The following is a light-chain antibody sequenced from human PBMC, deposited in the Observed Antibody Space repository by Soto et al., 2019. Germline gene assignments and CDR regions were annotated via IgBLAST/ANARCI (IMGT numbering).Light chain of an antibody. Sequence: QSALTQPPSASGSPGQSVTISCTGTSSDVGGYNYVSWYQQHPGKAPKLMIYEVSKRPSGVPDRFSGSKSGNTASLTVSGLQAEDEADYYWSSYAGSKGDVVFGGGTKLTVL. CDR1: SSDVGGYNY. CDR2: EVS. CDR3: SSYAGSKGDVV. V-gene: IGLV2-8*01. J-gene: IGLJ2*01.